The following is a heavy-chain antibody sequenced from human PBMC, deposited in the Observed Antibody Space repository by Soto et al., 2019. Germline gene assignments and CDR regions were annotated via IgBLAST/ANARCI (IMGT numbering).Heavy chain of an antibody. CDR2: INAGNGNT. J-gene: IGHJ5*02. CDR3: ASGKKGIAAARMTWFDP. D-gene: IGHD6-13*01. V-gene: IGHV1-3*01. Sequence: ASVKVSCKASGYTFTSYAMHWVRQAPGQRLEWMGWINAGNGNTKYSQKFQGRVTITRDTSASTAYMERSSLRSEDTAVYYCASGKKGIAAARMTWFDPWGQGTLVTVSS. CDR1: GYTFTSYA.